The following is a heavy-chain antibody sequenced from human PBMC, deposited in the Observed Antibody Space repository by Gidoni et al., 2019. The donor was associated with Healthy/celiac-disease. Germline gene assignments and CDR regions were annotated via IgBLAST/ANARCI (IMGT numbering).Heavy chain of an antibody. Sequence: EVQLVESGGGLVQPGGSLRLSCSASGFTFSSYAMHWVRQAPGKGLEYVSAISSNGGSTYYADSVKGRFTISRDNSKNTLYLQMSSLRAEDTAVYYCVKDSEYTAMVSAFDYWGQGTLVTVSS. V-gene: IGHV3-64D*06. D-gene: IGHD5-18*01. J-gene: IGHJ4*02. CDR3: VKDSEYTAMVSAFDY. CDR1: GFTFSSYA. CDR2: ISSNGGST.